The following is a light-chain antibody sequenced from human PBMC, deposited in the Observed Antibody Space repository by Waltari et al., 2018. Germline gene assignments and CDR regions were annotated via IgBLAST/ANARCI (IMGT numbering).Light chain of an antibody. CDR3: QSYDSSLSGWDVV. J-gene: IGLJ2*01. Sequence: QSVLTQPPSVSGAPGQRVTISCTRRSSNIGAGYDVHWYQQLPGTAPKLLIYGNSNRPSGVPDRFSGSKSGTSASLAITGLQAEDEADYYCQSYDSSLSGWDVVFGGGTKLTVL. CDR1: SSNIGAGYD. V-gene: IGLV1-40*01. CDR2: GNS.